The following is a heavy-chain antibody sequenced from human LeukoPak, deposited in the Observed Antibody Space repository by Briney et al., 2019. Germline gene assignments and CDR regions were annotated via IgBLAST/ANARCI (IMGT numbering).Heavy chain of an antibody. D-gene: IGHD1-26*01. CDR1: GFTFSNYA. CDR2: ISSSSSYI. Sequence: GGSLRLSCAASGFTFSNYAMNWVRQAPGKGLEWVSSISSSSSYIYYADSVKGRFTISRDNAKNSLYLQMNSLRAEDTAVYYCARSHQGADAFDIWGQGTMVTVSS. J-gene: IGHJ3*02. V-gene: IGHV3-21*01. CDR3: ARSHQGADAFDI.